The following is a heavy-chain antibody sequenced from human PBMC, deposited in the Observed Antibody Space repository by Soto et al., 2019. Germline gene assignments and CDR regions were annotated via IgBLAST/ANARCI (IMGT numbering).Heavy chain of an antibody. CDR3: ARRSDLDFWSGCYYAPYGMDV. V-gene: IGHV1-46*01. J-gene: IGHJ6*02. CDR2: INPSGGST. D-gene: IGHD3-3*01. Sequence: ASVKVSCKASGYTFTSYYMHWVRQAPGQGLEWMGIINPSGGSTSYAQKFQGRVTMTRDTSTSPVYMELSSLRSEDTAVYYCARRSDLDFWSGCYYAPYGMDVWGQGTTVTVS. CDR1: GYTFTSYY.